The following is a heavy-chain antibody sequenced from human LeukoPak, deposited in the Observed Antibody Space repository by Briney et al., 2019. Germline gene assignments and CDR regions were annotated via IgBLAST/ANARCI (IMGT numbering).Heavy chain of an antibody. D-gene: IGHD6-19*01. CDR2: INHSGST. Sequence: SETLSLTCSVSVDSINSYYWSWIRQPPGKGLEWIGEINHSGSTNYNPSPKSRVTISVDTSKNQFSLKLSSVTAADTAVYYCARGKGSGWTFDYWGQGTLVTVSS. CDR1: VDSINSYY. J-gene: IGHJ4*02. CDR3: ARGKGSGWTFDY. V-gene: IGHV4-34*01.